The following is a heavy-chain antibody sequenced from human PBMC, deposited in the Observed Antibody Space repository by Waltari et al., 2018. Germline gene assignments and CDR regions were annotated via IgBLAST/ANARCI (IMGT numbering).Heavy chain of an antibody. CDR2: IYYSGCT. CDR1: GGSISSSSYY. Sequence: QLQLQESGPGLVKPSETLSLTCTVSGGSISSSSYYWGWIRQPPGQGLEWIGSIYYSGCTYYTPSLKRRVTISVDTPKNQFSLKLSSVTAADTAVYYCARHGSYSSTWYVGHYWGQGTLVTVSS. D-gene: IGHD6-13*01. J-gene: IGHJ4*02. V-gene: IGHV4-39*01. CDR3: ARHGSYSSTWYVGHY.